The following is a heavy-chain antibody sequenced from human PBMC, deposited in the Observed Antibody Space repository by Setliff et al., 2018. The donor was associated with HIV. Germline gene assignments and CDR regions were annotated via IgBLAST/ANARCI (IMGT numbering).Heavy chain of an antibody. CDR3: ATRNTLRYFEWLNYYYYYMDV. D-gene: IGHD3-9*01. Sequence: SETLSLTCTVSGGSISSSNYYWGWIRQPPGKGPEWIGSIYYSGNAYYNPSLKSRVTISVDTSENQFSLKLSSVTAADTAVYYCATRNTLRYFEWLNYYYYYMDVWG. CDR1: GGSISSSNYY. V-gene: IGHV4-39*01. CDR2: IYYSGNA. J-gene: IGHJ6*03.